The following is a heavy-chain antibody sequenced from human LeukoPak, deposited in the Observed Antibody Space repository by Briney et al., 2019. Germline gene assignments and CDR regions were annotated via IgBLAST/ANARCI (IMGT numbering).Heavy chain of an antibody. CDR2: IYTSGST. CDR1: GGSISSGSYY. V-gene: IGHV4-61*02. Sequence: SQTLSLTCTVSGGSISSGSYYWSWIRQPAGKGLEWIGRIYTSGSTNYNPSLKSRVTISVDTSKNQFSLKLSSVTAADTAVYYCARGFSTDYDYYYYYMDVWGKGTTVTVSS. J-gene: IGHJ6*03. CDR3: ARGFSTDYDYYYYYMDV. D-gene: IGHD4-17*01.